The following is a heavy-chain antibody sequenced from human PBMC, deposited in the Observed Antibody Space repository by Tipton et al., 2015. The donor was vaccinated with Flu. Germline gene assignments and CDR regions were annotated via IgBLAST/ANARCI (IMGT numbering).Heavy chain of an antibody. Sequence: TLSLTCAVYGGSFSGYYWSWIRQPPGKGLEWIGEINHSGSTNYNPSLKSRVTISVDPSTNQFSLKLSSVTAADTAVYYCASQYSSSWYAAFDIWGQGTMVTVSS. CDR2: INHSGST. CDR3: ASQYSSSWYAAFDI. J-gene: IGHJ3*02. CDR1: GGSFSGYY. V-gene: IGHV4-34*01. D-gene: IGHD6-13*01.